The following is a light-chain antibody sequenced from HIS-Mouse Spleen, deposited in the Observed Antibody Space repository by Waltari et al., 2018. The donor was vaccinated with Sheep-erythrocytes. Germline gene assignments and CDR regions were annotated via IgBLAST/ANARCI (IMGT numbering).Light chain of an antibody. CDR2: DVS. J-gene: IGLJ1*01. V-gene: IGLV2-11*01. CDR3: CSYAGSYNHV. CDR1: SSDVGGYNY. Sequence: QSALTQPRSVSGSPGQSVPISCTGTSSDVGGYNYVSWYQQHPGKAPKLMIYDVSKRPSGVPDRFSGSKSGNTASLTISEDEADYYCCSYAGSYNHVFATGTKVTVL.